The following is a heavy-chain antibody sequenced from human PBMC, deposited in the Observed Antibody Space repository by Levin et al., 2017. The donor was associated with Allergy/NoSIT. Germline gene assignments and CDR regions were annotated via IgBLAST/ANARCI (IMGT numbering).Heavy chain of an antibody. Sequence: LSLTCAASGFTFSSYWMSWVRQAPGKGLEWVANIKQDGSEKYYVDSVKGRFTISRDNAKNSLYLQMNSLRAEDTAVYYCARGGRPDYGMDVWGQGTTVTVSS. V-gene: IGHV3-7*04. CDR2: IKQDGSEK. CDR1: GFTFSSYW. D-gene: IGHD3-16*01. J-gene: IGHJ6*02. CDR3: ARGGRPDYGMDV.